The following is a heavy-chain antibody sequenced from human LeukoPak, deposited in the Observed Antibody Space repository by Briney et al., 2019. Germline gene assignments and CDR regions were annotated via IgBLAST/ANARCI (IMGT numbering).Heavy chain of an antibody. CDR2: ISSNGGST. V-gene: IGHV3-64*01. J-gene: IGHJ4*02. CDR3: ARVAPARVYDY. Sequence: GGSLRLSCAASGFTFSSYAMHWVRQAPGEGLEYVSAISSNGGSTYYANSVKGRFTISRDNSKNTLYLQMGSLRAEDMAVYYCARVAPARVYDYWGQGTLVTVSS. CDR1: GFTFSSYA. D-gene: IGHD2-21*01.